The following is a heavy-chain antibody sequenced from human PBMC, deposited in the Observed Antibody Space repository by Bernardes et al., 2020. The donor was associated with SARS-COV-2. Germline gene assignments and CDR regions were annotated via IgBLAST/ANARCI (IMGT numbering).Heavy chain of an antibody. Sequence: GGSLRLSCAASGFTFSSYSMNWVRQAPGKGLEWVSSISSSSSYIYYADSVKGRFTISRDNAKNSLYLQMNSLRAEDTAVYYCARGVSSSWYGGFDYWDQGTLVTVSS. V-gene: IGHV3-21*01. D-gene: IGHD6-13*01. J-gene: IGHJ4*02. CDR2: ISSSSSYI. CDR1: GFTFSSYS. CDR3: ARGVSSSWYGGFDY.